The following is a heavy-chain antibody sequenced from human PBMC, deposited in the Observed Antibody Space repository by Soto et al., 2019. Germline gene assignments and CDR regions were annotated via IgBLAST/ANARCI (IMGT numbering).Heavy chain of an antibody. CDR3: AKDVKWGGMTPIHHLDS. Sequence: GGSLRLSCAASGFTFSSYAMHWVRQAPGKGLEWVAVISYDGSNKYYADSVKGRFTISRDNSKNTLYLQMNSLRPEDTAVYYCAKDVKWGGMTPIHHLDSWGQGTQVTVSS. D-gene: IGHD2-21*02. V-gene: IGHV3-30*04. J-gene: IGHJ4*02. CDR2: ISYDGSNK. CDR1: GFTFSSYA.